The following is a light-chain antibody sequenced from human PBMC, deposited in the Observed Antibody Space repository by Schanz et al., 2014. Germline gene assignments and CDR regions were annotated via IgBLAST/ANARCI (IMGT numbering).Light chain of an antibody. CDR3: SSYTTSSTFWV. Sequence: QSALTQPASVSGSPGQSITISCTGTSSDIGAYNYVSWYQQHPGKAPKVIIYDVSNRPSGISNRFSGSKSGNTASLIIFGLQAEDEADYYCSSYTTSSTFWVFGGGTKLTV. CDR2: DVS. CDR1: SSDIGAYNY. J-gene: IGLJ3*02. V-gene: IGLV2-14*01.